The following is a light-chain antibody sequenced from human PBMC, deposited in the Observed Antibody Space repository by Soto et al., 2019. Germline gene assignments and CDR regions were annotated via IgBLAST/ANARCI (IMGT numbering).Light chain of an antibody. CDR3: SSYTISITV. V-gene: IGLV2-14*01. J-gene: IGLJ1*01. Sequence: QSVLTQPASVSGSPGQSITISCTGTSSDVGSYNYVSWYQQHPGKAPKLMIYEVSNRPSGVSNRFSGSKSGNTASLTISGLQAEGEADYYCSSYTISITVFGTGTKVTVL. CDR1: SSDVGSYNY. CDR2: EVS.